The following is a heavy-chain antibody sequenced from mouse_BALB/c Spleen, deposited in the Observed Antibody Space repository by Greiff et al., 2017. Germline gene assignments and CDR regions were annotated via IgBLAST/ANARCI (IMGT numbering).Heavy chain of an antibody. CDR1: GYSFTGYY. CDR3: ALYYDYDDGDYYAMDY. D-gene: IGHD2-4*01. CDR2: ISCYNGAT. J-gene: IGHJ4*01. Sequence: LVKTGASVKISCKASGYSFTGYYMHWVKQSHGKSLEWIGYISCYNGATSYNQKFKGKATFTVDTSSSTAYMQFNSLTSEDSAVYCCALYYDYDDGDYYAMDYWGQGTSVTVSS. V-gene: IGHV1S34*01.